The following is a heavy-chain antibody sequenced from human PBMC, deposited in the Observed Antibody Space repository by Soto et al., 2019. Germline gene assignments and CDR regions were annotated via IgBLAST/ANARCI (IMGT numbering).Heavy chain of an antibody. CDR3: ANSRYSGYMDV. CDR2: INSDGSTT. V-gene: IGHV3-74*01. Sequence: GGSLRLSCAASGFTFSSYWMHWVRQAPGKGLVWVSRINSDGSTTNYADSVKGRFTISRDNAKNTLYLQMYGLRAEDTAAYYCANSRYSGYMDVWGQGTTVTVSS. D-gene: IGHD3-22*01. CDR1: GFTFSSYW. J-gene: IGHJ6*02.